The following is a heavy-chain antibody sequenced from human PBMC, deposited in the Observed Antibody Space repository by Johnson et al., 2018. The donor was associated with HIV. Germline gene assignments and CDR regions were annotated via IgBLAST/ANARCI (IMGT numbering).Heavy chain of an antibody. J-gene: IGHJ3*02. CDR1: GFTFSSYA. CDR2: IKSKTDGGTT. CDR3: AREDQNWNYDHAFDI. D-gene: IGHD1-7*01. Sequence: MQLVESGGGVVQPGRSLRLSCAASGFTFSSYAMHWVRQAPGKGLEWVGRIKSKTDGGTTDYAAPVKGRFTISRDDSKNTLYLQMNSLKTEDTAVYYCAREDQNWNYDHAFDIWGQGTMVTVSS. V-gene: IGHV3-15*01.